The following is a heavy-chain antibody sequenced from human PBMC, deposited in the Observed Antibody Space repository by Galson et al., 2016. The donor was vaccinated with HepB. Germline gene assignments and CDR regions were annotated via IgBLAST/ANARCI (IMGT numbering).Heavy chain of an antibody. Sequence: SLRLSCAASGFTFNKYAMTWVRQAPAKGLEWVSTVSSSGGNTYYADSVKGRFTMSRDNSKSAVYLRMSSLRAEDTAVYYCAKEILPRNGNGYELDSWGQGTLVTVSS. CDR2: VSSSGGNT. CDR3: AKEILPRNGNGYELDS. J-gene: IGHJ4*02. CDR1: GFTFNKYA. D-gene: IGHD5-18*01. V-gene: IGHV3-23*01.